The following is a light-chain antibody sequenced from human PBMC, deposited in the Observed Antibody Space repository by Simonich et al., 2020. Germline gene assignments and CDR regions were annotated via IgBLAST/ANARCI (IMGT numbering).Light chain of an antibody. CDR3: QQYYSTPWT. CDR2: WAS. V-gene: IGKV4-1*01. Sequence: DIVMTQSPDSLAVSLGERATIKCKSSQSVLYSSNNKNYLAWYQQKPGQPPKLLIYWASTREPGVPDRFSGSGSGTDFTLTISSRQAEDVAVYYCQQYYSTPWTFGQGTKVEIK. CDR1: QSVLYSSNNKNY. J-gene: IGKJ1*01.